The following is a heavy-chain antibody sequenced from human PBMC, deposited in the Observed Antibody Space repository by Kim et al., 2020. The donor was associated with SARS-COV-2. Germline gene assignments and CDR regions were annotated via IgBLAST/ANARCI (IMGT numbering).Heavy chain of an antibody. D-gene: IGHD3-22*01. CDR3: ARDLLGGYYYDTSSPDASDI. V-gene: IGHV4-39*07. Sequence: SETLSLTCNVSGGSIGGSTYYWGWIRQPPGKGLEWIGSVYYSGSTYYNPSLKSRVTISVDTSKNQFSLKLTSETAADTAMYSCARDLLGGYYYDTSSPDASDIWGQGTMVTVSS. CDR2: VYYSGST. J-gene: IGHJ3*02. CDR1: GGSIGGSTYY.